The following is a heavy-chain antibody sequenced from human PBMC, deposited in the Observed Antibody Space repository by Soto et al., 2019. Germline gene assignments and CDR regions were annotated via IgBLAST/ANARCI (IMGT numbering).Heavy chain of an antibody. CDR1: GFTFSSYA. V-gene: IGHV3-23*01. CDR3: AKLSSPINDIAAAGPDY. J-gene: IGHJ4*02. CDR2: ISRSGGST. D-gene: IGHD6-13*01. Sequence: EVQLLESGGGLVQPGGSLRLSCAASGFTFSSYAMSWVRQAPGKGLEWGSAISRSGGSTYYADSVKGRFTISRDNSKKTLYLQMHTLRAEDTDVYYCAKLSSPINDIAAAGPDYWGQGTLVTVSS.